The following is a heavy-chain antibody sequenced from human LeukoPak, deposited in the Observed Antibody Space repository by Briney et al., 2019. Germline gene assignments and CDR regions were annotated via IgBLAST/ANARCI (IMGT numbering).Heavy chain of an antibody. D-gene: IGHD6-6*01. Sequence: GGSLRLSCAASGFTFSNYAMSWVRQAPGRGLEWVSAISGSSGLTYYADSVKGRFTISRDNAKNSLYLQMISLRAEDTAVYYCARDPEYSSSSGWFDPWGQGTLVTVSS. V-gene: IGHV3-23*01. CDR3: ARDPEYSSSSGWFDP. CDR2: ISGSSGLT. CDR1: GFTFSNYA. J-gene: IGHJ5*02.